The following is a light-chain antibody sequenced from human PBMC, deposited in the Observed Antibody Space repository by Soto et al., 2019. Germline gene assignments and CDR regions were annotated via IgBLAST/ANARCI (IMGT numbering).Light chain of an antibody. CDR1: QSVSNY. J-gene: IGKJ1*01. Sequence: EIVMTQSPATLSVSPGERATLSCRASQSVSNYLAWYQQKPGQAPRLLIYDAFNRATGIPARFSGSGSGTDFTLTISRLEPEDFAVYYCQQYGSSPKTFGQGTKVDI. CDR3: QQYGSSPKT. CDR2: DAF. V-gene: IGKV3-20*01.